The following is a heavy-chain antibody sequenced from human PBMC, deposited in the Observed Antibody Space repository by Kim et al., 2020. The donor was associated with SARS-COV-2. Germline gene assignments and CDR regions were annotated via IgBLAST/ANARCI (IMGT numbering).Heavy chain of an antibody. CDR1: GYSFTSYW. CDR2: IYPGDSDT. D-gene: IGHD3-10*01. J-gene: IGHJ6*02. CDR3: ARQSSGSYYYYYYYGMDV. Sequence: GESLKISCKGSGYSFTSYWIGWVRQMPGKGLEWMGIIYPGDSDTRYSPSLQGQVTISADKSISTAYLQWSSLKASDTAMYYCARQSSGSYYYYYYYGMDVWGQGTTVTISS. V-gene: IGHV5-51*01.